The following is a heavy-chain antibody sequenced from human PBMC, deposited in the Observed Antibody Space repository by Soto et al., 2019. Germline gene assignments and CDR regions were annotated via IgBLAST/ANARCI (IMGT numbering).Heavy chain of an antibody. CDR1: GYTFTSYD. D-gene: IGHD6-13*01. V-gene: IGHV1-18*01. J-gene: IGHJ2*01. CDR2: ISAYNGNT. CDR3: ARGGWSNIAAAGTSRYFDL. Sequence: ASVKVSCKASGYTFTSYDINWVRQATGQGLEWMGWISAYNGNTNYAQKLQGRVTMTTDTSTSTAYMELRSLRSDDTAVYYCARGGWSNIAAAGTSRYFDLWGRGTLVTVSS.